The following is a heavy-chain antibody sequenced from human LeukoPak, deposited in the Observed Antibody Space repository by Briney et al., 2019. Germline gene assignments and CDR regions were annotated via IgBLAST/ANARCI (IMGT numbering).Heavy chain of an antibody. D-gene: IGHD5-12*01. CDR2: IYTSGST. CDR3: ARGLAVRWATADWFDP. V-gene: IGHV4-61*02. CDR1: GGSISSGSYY. Sequence: PSQTLSLTCTVSGGSISSGSYYWSWIRQPAGKGLEWIGRIYTSGSTNYNPSLKSRVTISVDTSKNQFSLKLSSVTAADTAVYYCARGLAVRWATADWFDPWGQGTLVTVSS. J-gene: IGHJ5*02.